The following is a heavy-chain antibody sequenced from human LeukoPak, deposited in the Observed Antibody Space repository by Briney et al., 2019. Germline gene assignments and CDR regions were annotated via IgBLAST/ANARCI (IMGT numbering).Heavy chain of an antibody. CDR2: ISAYNGNA. D-gene: IGHD4-17*01. CDR3: ARSRDYGDYVIAFDI. CDR1: GYTFTSYG. V-gene: IGHV1-18*01. J-gene: IGHJ3*02. Sequence: ASVKVSCKASGYTFTSYGISWVRQAPGQGLEWMGWISAYNGNANYAQKLQGRVTMTTDTSTSTAYMELRSLRSDDTAVYYCARSRDYGDYVIAFDIWGQGTMVTVSS.